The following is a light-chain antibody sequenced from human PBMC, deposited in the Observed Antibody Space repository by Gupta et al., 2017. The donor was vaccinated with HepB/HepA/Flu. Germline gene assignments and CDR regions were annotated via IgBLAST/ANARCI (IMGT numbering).Light chain of an antibody. J-gene: IGLJ3*02. CDR2: DVP. CDR1: SSDVGAYDF. Sequence: SALTQPRSVSGSPGKSVTISCTVTSSDVGAYDFVSLYQQHPGKAHKMMISDVPNRPAGVPDRFSGSKSGNTASLTISGRKAEDEADYYCCSDGGAYILLFGGGTKLTVL. V-gene: IGLV2-11*01. CDR3: CSDGGAYILL.